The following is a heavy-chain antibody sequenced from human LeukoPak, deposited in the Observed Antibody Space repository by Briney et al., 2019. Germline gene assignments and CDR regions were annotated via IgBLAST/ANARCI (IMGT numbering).Heavy chain of an antibody. CDR2: IYYSGST. J-gene: IGHJ6*03. CDR1: SGSISSYY. Sequence: SETLSLTCTVSSGSISSYYWSWIRQPPGKGLEWIGYIYYSGSTNYNPSLKSRVTISVDTSKNQFSLKLSSVTAADTAVYYCAREVPYDILTGYYYYYYYMDVWGKGTTVTISS. D-gene: IGHD3-9*01. CDR3: AREVPYDILTGYYYYYYYMDV. V-gene: IGHV4-59*12.